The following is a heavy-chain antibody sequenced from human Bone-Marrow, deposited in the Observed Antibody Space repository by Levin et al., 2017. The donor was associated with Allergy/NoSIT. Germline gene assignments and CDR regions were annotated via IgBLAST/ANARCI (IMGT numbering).Heavy chain of an antibody. J-gene: IGHJ4*02. CDR2: IRPTGDRT. CDR3: AKETGGSGWYTVDY. Sequence: PGGSLRRSCAASGFTFSSSAMDWVRQAPGEGLQWVSAIRPTGDRTYYTDSVKGRFTISRDNSRNTVYLQMNNLRAEDTAKYYCAKETGGSGWYTVDYWGRGTLVTVS. D-gene: IGHD6-13*01. V-gene: IGHV3-23*01. CDR1: GFTFSSSA.